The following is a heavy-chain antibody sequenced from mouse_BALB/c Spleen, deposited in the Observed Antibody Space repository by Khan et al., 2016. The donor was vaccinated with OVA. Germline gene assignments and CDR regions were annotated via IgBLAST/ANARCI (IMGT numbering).Heavy chain of an antibody. Sequence: QVQLKESGPGLVQHSQNLSITCTVSGFSLITYGVHWVRQSPGKGLEWLGVIWSGGTTDYNEAFISRLSISKDNSKSQVFLNMNSLQSDDTAIYYCARNSYRYDFTYWGRGTLVTVSS. D-gene: IGHD2-12*01. CDR2: IWSGGTT. V-gene: IGHV2-4-1*01. J-gene: IGHJ3*01. CDR3: ARNSYRYDFTY. CDR1: GFSLITYG.